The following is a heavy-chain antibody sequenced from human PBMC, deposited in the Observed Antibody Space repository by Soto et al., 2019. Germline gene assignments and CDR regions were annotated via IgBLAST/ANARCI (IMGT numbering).Heavy chain of an antibody. V-gene: IGHV1-69*13. Sequence: SVKVSCKASGGTFSSYAISWVREAPGQGLEWMGGIIPIFGTANYAQKFQGRVTITADESTSTAYMELSSLRSEDTAVYYCARDIAAAGSSDAFDIWGQGTMVTVSS. CDR2: IIPIFGTA. D-gene: IGHD6-13*01. J-gene: IGHJ3*02. CDR3: ARDIAAAGSSDAFDI. CDR1: GGTFSSYA.